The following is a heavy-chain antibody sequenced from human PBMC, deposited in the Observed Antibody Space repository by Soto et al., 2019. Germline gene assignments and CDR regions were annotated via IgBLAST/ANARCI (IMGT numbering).Heavy chain of an antibody. D-gene: IGHD6-13*01. CDR3: ASEAGTSAYAFDI. J-gene: IGHJ3*02. CDR2: IIPIFGTA. CDR1: GGTFSSYA. Sequence: SVEVSCKASGGTFSSYAISWVRQAPGQGLEWMGGIIPIFGTANYAQKFQGRVTITADESTSTAYMELSSLRSEDTAVYYCASEAGTSAYAFDIWGQGTMVTVSS. V-gene: IGHV1-69*13.